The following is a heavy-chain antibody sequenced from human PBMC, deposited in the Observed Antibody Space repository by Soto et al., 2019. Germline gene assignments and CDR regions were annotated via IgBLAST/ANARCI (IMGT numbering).Heavy chain of an antibody. CDR1: KGSISSNY. CDR2: SGGT. V-gene: IGHV4-59*01. CDR3: ARGNYEAFDI. Sequence: PSETLSLTCTVSKGSISSNYWSWIRQPPGKGLEWIGYSGGTNYNPSLKSRVTISVDTSKNQFSLKLTSVTASDTAVYYCARGNYEAFDIWGQGTMVTVPS. D-gene: IGHD1-1*01. J-gene: IGHJ3*02.